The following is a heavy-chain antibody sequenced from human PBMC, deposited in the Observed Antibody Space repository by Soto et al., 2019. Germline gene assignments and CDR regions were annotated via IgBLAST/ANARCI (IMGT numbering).Heavy chain of an antibody. CDR3: ATTDRGGVTGTTYYYYYGMDV. J-gene: IGHJ6*02. D-gene: IGHD1-7*01. V-gene: IGHV1-24*01. CDR2: FDPEDGET. Sequence: ASVKVSCKVSGYTLTELSMHWVRQAPGKGLDWMGGFDPEDGETIYAQKFQGRVTMTEDTSTDTAYMELSSLRSEDTAVYYCATTDRGGVTGTTYYYYYGMDVWGQGTTVTVSS. CDR1: GYTLTELS.